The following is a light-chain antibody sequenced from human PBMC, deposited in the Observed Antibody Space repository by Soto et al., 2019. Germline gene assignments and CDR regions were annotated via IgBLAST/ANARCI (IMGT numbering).Light chain of an antibody. CDR3: SSYRHSVTPFV. CDR1: SNDIGNYNY. J-gene: IGLJ2*01. Sequence: QSALTQPASVSGSPGQSITISCTGTSNDIGNYNYVSWYQQHPDSAPKLLIYDVSRRPSGVSFRFSGSKSGNTASLTISGLQAEYEDDYYCSSYRHSVTPFVVGGGTKVTVL. CDR2: DVS. V-gene: IGLV2-14*03.